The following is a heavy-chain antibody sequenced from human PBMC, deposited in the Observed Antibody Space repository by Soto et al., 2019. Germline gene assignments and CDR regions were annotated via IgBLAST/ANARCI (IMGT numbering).Heavy chain of an antibody. CDR1: GDLISNYY. V-gene: IGHV4-59*01. J-gene: IGHJ5*02. CDR2: TYCSGST. Sequence: VSGDLISNYYWSWIRQPPGKGLEWIGFTYCSGSTNYNPSLKSRVTMSVDTSKNQFSLKLNSVTAADTAVYYCARTSCSAGTCYPGGNWFDPWGQGTLVTVS. D-gene: IGHD2-15*01. CDR3: ARTSCSAGTCYPGGNWFDP.